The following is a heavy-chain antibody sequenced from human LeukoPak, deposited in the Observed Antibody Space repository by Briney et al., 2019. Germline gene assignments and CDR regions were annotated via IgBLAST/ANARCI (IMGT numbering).Heavy chain of an antibody. J-gene: IGHJ6*03. Sequence: GGSLRLSCAASGFTFSSYSMNWVRQAPGKGLEWVSSISSSSSYIYYADSVKGRFTISRDNAKNSLYLQMNSLRAEDTAEYYCARDLSHYYYMDVWGKGTTVTVSS. V-gene: IGHV3-21*01. CDR1: GFTFSSYS. CDR3: ARDLSHYYYMDV. CDR2: ISSSSSYI.